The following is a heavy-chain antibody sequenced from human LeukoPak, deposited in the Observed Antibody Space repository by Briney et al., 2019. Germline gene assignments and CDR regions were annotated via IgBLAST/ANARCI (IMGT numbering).Heavy chain of an antibody. J-gene: IGHJ4*02. CDR3: ARLYCSGGSCYFDY. V-gene: IGHV5-51*01. CDR1: GXSXXXXW. D-gene: IGHD2-15*01. Sequence: GXSXXXXWXXXXRQMPGKGLEWMGIIYPGDSDTRYSPSFQGQVTISADKSISTAYLQWSSLKASDTAMYYCARLYCSGGSCYFDYWGQGTLVTVSS. CDR2: IYPGDSDT.